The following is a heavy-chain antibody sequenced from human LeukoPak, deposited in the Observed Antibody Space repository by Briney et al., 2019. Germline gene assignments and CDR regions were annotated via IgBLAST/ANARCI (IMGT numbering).Heavy chain of an antibody. J-gene: IGHJ4*02. CDR3: ARGRRAVDTAMVTRYWFDY. D-gene: IGHD5-18*01. CDR1: GYTFTGYY. Sequence: ASVKVSCKASGYTFTGYYMHWVRQATGQGLEWMGWMNPNSGNTGYAQKFQGRVTMTRNTSISTAYMELSSLRSEDTAVYYCARGRRAVDTAMVTRYWFDYWGQGTLVTVSS. CDR2: MNPNSGNT. V-gene: IGHV1-8*02.